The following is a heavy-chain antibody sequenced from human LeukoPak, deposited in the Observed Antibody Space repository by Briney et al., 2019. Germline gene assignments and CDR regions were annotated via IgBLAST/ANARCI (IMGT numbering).Heavy chain of an antibody. CDR2: INWNGGST. V-gene: IGHV3-20*04. Sequence: GGSLRLSCAASGFTFSSYSMNWVRQAPGKGLEWVSGINWNGGSTGYADSVKGRFTISRDNAKNSLYLQMNSLRAEDTALYYCARASLYGSGAFDYWGQGTLVTVSS. D-gene: IGHD3-10*01. J-gene: IGHJ4*02. CDR1: GFTFSSYS. CDR3: ARASLYGSGAFDY.